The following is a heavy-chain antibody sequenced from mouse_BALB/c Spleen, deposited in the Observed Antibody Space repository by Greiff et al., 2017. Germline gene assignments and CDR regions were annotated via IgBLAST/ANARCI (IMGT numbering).Heavy chain of an antibody. CDR2: ISSGSSTI. CDR3: ERQAHYYGRGGYIDY. V-gene: IGHV5-17*02. CDR1: GFTFSSFG. Sequence: EVHLVESGGGLVQPGGSRKLSCAASGFTFSSFGMHWVRQAPGKGLEWVAYISSGSSTIYYADTVKGRFTITRDNAKNTLYLQMSSLKSEDTAMYYYERQAHYYGRGGYIDYWGQGTTLTVSS. J-gene: IGHJ2*01. D-gene: IGHD1-1*01.